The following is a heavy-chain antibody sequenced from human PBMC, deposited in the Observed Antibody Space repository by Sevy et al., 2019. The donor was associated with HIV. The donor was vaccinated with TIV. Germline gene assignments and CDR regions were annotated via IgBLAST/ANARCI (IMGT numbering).Heavy chain of an antibody. CDR3: ARDVSDIVVVPAAYGMDV. CDR2: ISYDGSNK. CDR1: GFTFSSYA. D-gene: IGHD2-2*01. V-gene: IGHV3-30*04. Sequence: GGSLRLSCAASGFTFSSYAMHWVRQAPGKGLEWVAVISYDGSNKYYADSVKGRFTISRDNFKNTLYLQMNSLRAEDTAVYYCARDVSDIVVVPAAYGMDVWGQGTTVTVSS. J-gene: IGHJ6*02.